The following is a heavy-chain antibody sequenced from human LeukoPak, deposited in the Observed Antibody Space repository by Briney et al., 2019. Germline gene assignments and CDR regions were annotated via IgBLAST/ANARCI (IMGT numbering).Heavy chain of an antibody. Sequence: SETLSLTCTVSGGSISSYYWSWIRQPPGKGLEWIGYIYYSGSTNYNPSLKSRVTISVDTSKNQFSLKLSSVTAADTAVYYCARSISGWFLDAFDIWGQGTMVTVSS. CDR3: ARSISGWFLDAFDI. CDR1: GGSISSYY. CDR2: IYYSGST. D-gene: IGHD6-19*01. V-gene: IGHV4-59*08. J-gene: IGHJ3*02.